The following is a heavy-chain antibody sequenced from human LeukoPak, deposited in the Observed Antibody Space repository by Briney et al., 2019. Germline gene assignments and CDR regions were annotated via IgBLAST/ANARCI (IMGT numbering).Heavy chain of an antibody. CDR1: GDSINSYS. V-gene: IGHV4-59*01. CDR3: ARVRELGVDVRPFDI. D-gene: IGHD3-10*02. CDR2: IYGSGST. Sequence: PSETLSLTCIVSGDSINSYSWNWIRQSPEKGLEWIGRIYGSGSTMYNPSLKSRVTISVDTSKNQFSLKLSSVTAADTAVYYCARVRELGVDVRPFDIWGQGTMVTVSS. J-gene: IGHJ3*02.